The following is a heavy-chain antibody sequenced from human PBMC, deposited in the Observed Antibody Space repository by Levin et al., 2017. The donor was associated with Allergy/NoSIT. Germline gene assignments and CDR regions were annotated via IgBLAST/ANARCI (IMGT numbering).Heavy chain of an antibody. Sequence: GGSLRLSCAASGFTFSSYAMSWVRQAPGKGLEWVSAISGSGGSTYYADSVKGRFTISRDNSKNTLYLQMNSLRAEDTAVYYCAKILYDYVWGSYRYLDYWGQGTLVTVSS. D-gene: IGHD3-16*02. V-gene: IGHV3-23*01. CDR1: GFTFSSYA. CDR3: AKILYDYVWGSYRYLDY. CDR2: ISGSGGST. J-gene: IGHJ4*02.